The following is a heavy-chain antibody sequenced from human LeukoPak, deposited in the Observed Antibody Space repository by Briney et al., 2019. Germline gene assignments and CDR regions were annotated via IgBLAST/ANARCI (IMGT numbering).Heavy chain of an antibody. CDR3: ARGKAAAGTGYYYMDV. CDR2: MNPNSGNT. Sequence: ASVKVSCKASGYTFTSYDINWVRQATGQGLGWMGWMNPNSGNTGYAQKFQGRVTMTRNTSISTAYMELSSLRSEDTAVYYCARGKAAAGTGYYYMDVWAKGTTVTVSS. J-gene: IGHJ6*03. D-gene: IGHD6-13*01. V-gene: IGHV1-8*01. CDR1: GYTFTSYD.